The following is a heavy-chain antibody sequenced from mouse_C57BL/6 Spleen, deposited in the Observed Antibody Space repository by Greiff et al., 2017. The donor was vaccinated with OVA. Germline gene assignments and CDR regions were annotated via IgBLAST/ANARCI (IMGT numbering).Heavy chain of an antibody. Sequence: VQRVESGPELVKPGASVKISCKASGYAFSSSWMNWVKQRPGKGLEWIGRIYPGDGDTNYNGKFKGKATLTADKSSSTAYMQLSSLTSEDSAVYFCACYGNYDGFAYWGQGTLVTVSA. V-gene: IGHV1-82*01. CDR1: GYAFSSSW. CDR2: IYPGDGDT. J-gene: IGHJ3*01. CDR3: ACYGNYDGFAY. D-gene: IGHD2-1*01.